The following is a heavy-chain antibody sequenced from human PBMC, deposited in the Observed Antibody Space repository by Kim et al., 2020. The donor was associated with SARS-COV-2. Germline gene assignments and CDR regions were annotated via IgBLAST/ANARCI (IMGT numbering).Heavy chain of an antibody. V-gene: IGHV4-31*02. D-gene: IGHD3-10*01. Sequence: SSNPSLRCRVTISVDTSKNQFSLKLSSVTAADTAVYYCARAYGSGSCFDYWGQGTLVTVSS. J-gene: IGHJ4*02. CDR3: ARAYGSGSCFDY.